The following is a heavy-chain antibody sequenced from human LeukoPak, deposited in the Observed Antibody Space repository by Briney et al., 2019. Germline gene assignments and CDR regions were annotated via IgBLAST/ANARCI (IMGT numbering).Heavy chain of an antibody. J-gene: IGHJ4*02. CDR3: ARGGTPTTTFGGY. D-gene: IGHD3-16*01. CDR2: ISADDGDT. Sequence: ASVKVSCKASGYIFTIYGINWVRQAPGQGLEWMGWISADDGDTNYAQKFQGRVNMTTDTSTSTVYMQLRSLRSHDTALYYCARGGTPTTTFGGYWGQGTMVTVSS. V-gene: IGHV1-18*01. CDR1: GYIFTIYG.